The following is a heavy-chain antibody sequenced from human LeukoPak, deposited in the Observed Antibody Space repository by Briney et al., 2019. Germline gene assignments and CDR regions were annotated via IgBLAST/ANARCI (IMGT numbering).Heavy chain of an antibody. CDR2: ISYDGSNK. V-gene: IGHV3-30*03. J-gene: IGHJ6*02. CDR3: AAIFGVVIRYYYGMDV. Sequence: GGSLRLSCAACGFTFSSYDMHWVRQAPGKGLEWVAVISYDGSNKYYADSVRGRFTISRDNSKNTLYLQMNSLRAEDTAVYYCAAIFGVVIRYYYGMDVWGQGTTLTVSS. D-gene: IGHD3-3*01. CDR1: GFTFSSYD.